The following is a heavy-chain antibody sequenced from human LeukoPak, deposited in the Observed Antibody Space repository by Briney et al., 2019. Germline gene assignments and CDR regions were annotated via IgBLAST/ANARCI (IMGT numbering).Heavy chain of an antibody. Sequence: ASVKVSCKVSGYTFTDYYMHWVQQAPGKGLEWMGLVGPEDGETIYAEKFQGRVTITADTSTDTAYMELSSLRSEDTAVYCCATSRITMVRGVSGASDIWGQGTMVTVSS. J-gene: IGHJ3*02. CDR3: ATSRITMVRGVSGASDI. CDR2: VGPEDGET. CDR1: GYTFTDYY. D-gene: IGHD3-10*01. V-gene: IGHV1-69-2*01.